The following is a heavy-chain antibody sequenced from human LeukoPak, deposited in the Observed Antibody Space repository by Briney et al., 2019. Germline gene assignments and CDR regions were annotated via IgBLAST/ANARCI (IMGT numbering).Heavy chain of an antibody. V-gene: IGHV4-59*12. CDR1: GGSISSYY. Sequence: SETLSLTCTVSGGSISSYYWNWIRQPPGKGLEWIGYMYNSGSTNYNPSLKSRVTISVDTSKNQFSLKLSSVTAADTAVYYCARRGSYDSSGYYFDYWGQGTLVTVSS. CDR2: MYNSGST. J-gene: IGHJ4*02. CDR3: ARRGSYDSSGYYFDY. D-gene: IGHD3-22*01.